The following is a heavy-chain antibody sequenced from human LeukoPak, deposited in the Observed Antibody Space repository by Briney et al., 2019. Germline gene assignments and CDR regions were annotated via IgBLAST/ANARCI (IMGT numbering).Heavy chain of an antibody. CDR1: GFTFSSYA. D-gene: IGHD3-22*01. V-gene: IGHV3-23*01. CDR3: AKRITMIVVVISPFDY. CDR2: ISGSGGST. J-gene: IGHJ4*02. Sequence: GGSLRLSCAASGFTFSSYAMSWVRQAPGKGLEWVSAISGSGGSTYYADSVKGRFTISRDNSKNTLYLQMNSLRAEDTAVYYCAKRITMIVVVISPFDYWGQGTLVTVSS.